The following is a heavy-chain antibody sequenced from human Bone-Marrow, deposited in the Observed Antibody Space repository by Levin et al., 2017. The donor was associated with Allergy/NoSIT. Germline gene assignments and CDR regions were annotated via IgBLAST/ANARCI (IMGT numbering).Heavy chain of an antibody. D-gene: IGHD5-18*01. CDR1: GYTFINYS. Sequence: GASVKVSCKASGYTFINYSLHWVRQAPGQGLEWLGWIKPGSGDTTYSQKFQGRLTISRDTSATTTVMELTGLTSADTAVYYCARQTAIVYLAYWGQGALVTVSS. CDR3: ARQTAIVYLAY. CDR2: IKPGSGDT. J-gene: IGHJ4*02. V-gene: IGHV1-3*01.